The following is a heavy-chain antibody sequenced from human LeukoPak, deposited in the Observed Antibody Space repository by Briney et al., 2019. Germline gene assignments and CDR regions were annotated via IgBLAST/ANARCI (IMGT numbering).Heavy chain of an antibody. D-gene: IGHD3-16*01. V-gene: IGHV1-18*01. J-gene: IGHJ2*01. CDR3: ARDPQFGHPTHDWYFDL. CDR2: ISAYNGNT. CDR1: GYTFTSYG. Sequence: ASVKVSCKASGYTFTSYGISWVRQAPGQGLECMGWISAYNGNTNYAQKFQGRVTMTTDTSTSTAYMELRSLRSDDTAVYYCARDPQFGHPTHDWYFDLWGRGTQVTVSS.